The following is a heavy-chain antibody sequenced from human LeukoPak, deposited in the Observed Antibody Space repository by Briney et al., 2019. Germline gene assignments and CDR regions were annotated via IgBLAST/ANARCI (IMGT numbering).Heavy chain of an antibody. D-gene: IGHD6-25*01. V-gene: IGHV3-64*01. CDR2: ISSNGGST. Sequence: GRSLRLSCAASGFTFSSYAMHWVRQAPGKGLEYVSAISSNGGSTYYANSVKGRFTISRDNSKNTLYLQMGSLRAEDMAVYYCARDLIAAENYWGQGTLVTVSS. J-gene: IGHJ4*02. CDR3: ARDLIAAENY. CDR1: GFTFSSYA.